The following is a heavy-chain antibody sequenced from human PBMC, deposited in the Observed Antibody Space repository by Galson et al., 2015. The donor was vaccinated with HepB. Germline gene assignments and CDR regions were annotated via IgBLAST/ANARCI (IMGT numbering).Heavy chain of an antibody. CDR3: TEIGSWGFGEKTTGGYRGMDV. V-gene: IGHV3-15*01. CDR2: IKSKTDGGTT. CDR1: GFTFSNAW. D-gene: IGHD3-10*01. J-gene: IGHJ6*02. Sequence: SLRLSCAASGFTFSNAWMSWVRQAPGKGLEWVGRIKSKTDGGTTDYAAPVKGRFTISRDDSKNTLYLQMNSLKTEDTAVYYCTEIGSWGFGEKTTGGYRGMDVWGQGTTVTVSS.